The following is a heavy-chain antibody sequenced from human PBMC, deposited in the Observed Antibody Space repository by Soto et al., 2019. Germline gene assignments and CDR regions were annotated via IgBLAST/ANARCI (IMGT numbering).Heavy chain of an antibody. J-gene: IGHJ5*02. D-gene: IGHD3-3*01. CDR3: ARTPRRVGFGVVPRHWFDP. CDR2: INIRGST. Sequence: WTWIRQPAGKGLEWIGRINIRGSTNYNPSLKSRVNMSVDRSKNQFSLEVNSVTAADTAVYYCARTPRRVGFGVVPRHWFDPWGQGTLVTVSS. V-gene: IGHV4-4*07.